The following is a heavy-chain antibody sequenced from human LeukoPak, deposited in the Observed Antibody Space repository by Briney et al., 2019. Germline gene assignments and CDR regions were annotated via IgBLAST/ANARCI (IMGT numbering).Heavy chain of an antibody. D-gene: IGHD4-17*01. CDR2: ISSSGSTI. CDR3: ARDRDYGDYRIDY. CDR1: GFTFSDYY. J-gene: IGHJ4*02. Sequence: GGSRRLSCAASGFTFSDYYMSWIRQAPGKVLAWVSYISSSGSTIYYADSVKGRFTISRDNAKNSLYLQMNSPRAEDTAVYYCARDRDYGDYRIDYWGQGTLVTVSS. V-gene: IGHV3-11*01.